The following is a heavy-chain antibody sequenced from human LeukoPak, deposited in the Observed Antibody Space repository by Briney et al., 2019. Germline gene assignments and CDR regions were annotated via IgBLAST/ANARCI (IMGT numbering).Heavy chain of an antibody. D-gene: IGHD2/OR15-2a*01. CDR1: GFTFSSYA. CDR3: AKDRVSPGFNLFDP. V-gene: IGHV3-23*01. CDR2: INGRGDNT. J-gene: IGHJ5*02. Sequence: GGSLRLSCAASGFTFSSYAMNWVRQAPGKGLEWVSAINGRGDNTYYADSVKGRYTISRDNSKSTLFLQMNSLRAEDTAIYYCAKDRVSPGFNLFDPWGQGTLVTVSS.